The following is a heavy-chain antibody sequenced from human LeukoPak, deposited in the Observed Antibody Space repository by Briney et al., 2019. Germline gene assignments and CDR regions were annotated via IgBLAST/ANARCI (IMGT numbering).Heavy chain of an antibody. V-gene: IGHV3-21*01. Sequence: GGSLRLSCAASGFTFSSYSMNWVRQAPGKGLEWVSSISSSSSYIYYADSVKGRFTISRDNAKNSLYLQMNSLRAEDTAVYYCARDMYRYGPNDYWGQGTLVTVSS. D-gene: IGHD5-18*01. CDR3: ARDMYRYGPNDY. CDR1: GFTFSSYS. J-gene: IGHJ4*02. CDR2: ISSSSSYI.